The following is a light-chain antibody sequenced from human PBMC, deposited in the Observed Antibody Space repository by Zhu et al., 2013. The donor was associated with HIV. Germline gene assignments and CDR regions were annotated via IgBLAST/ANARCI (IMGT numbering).Light chain of an antibody. CDR1: QRVSSD. CDR2: GAS. J-gene: IGKJ1*01. Sequence: EIVVTQSPATLSVSPGERATLSCRASQRVSSDLAWYQQKPGQAPRLLIYGASTRATGIPARFSGSGSGTEFTLTISSLQSEDFAVYYCRQYNNWPWTFGQGTKVEIK. CDR3: RQYNNWPWT. V-gene: IGKV3-15*01.